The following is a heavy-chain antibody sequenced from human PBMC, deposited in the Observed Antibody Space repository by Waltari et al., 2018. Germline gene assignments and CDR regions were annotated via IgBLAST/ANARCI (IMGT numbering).Heavy chain of an antibody. J-gene: IGHJ4*02. CDR2: VHRSWRT. V-gene: IGHV4-4*02. CDR3: ARDRGRGLYLDS. CDR1: GDSMGDSDL. D-gene: IGHD2-15*01. Sequence: QLQLEQLGPGLVKPSETLSLLCAVSGDSMGDSDLWNWVRQSPGKRLEWIGQVHRSWRTNYHPPFASRVTVSVDPSTNHFSLKVTSATAADTAVYYCARDRGRGLYLDSWGQGILVTVSP.